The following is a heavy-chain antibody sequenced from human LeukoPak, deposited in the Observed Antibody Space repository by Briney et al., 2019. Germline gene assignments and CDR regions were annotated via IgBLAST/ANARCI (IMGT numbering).Heavy chain of an antibody. Sequence: ASVKVSCKVSGYTLTELSMHWVRQAPGKGLEWTGGFDPEDGETIYAQKFQGRVTMTEDTSTDTAYMELSSLRSEDTAVYYCATLGRIAAAGNSLLWWGQGTLVTVSS. V-gene: IGHV1-24*01. CDR2: FDPEDGET. CDR1: GYTLTELS. CDR3: ATLGRIAAAGNSLLW. J-gene: IGHJ4*02. D-gene: IGHD6-13*01.